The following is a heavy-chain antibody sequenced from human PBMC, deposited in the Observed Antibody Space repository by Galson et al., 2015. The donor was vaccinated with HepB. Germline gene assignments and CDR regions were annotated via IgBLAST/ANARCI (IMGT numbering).Heavy chain of an antibody. V-gene: IGHV3-7*03. CDR2: MNQDGSER. CDR1: GSTFRNYW. Sequence: SLRLSCAGSGSTFRNYWMSWVRQAPGKGLQWVANMNQDGSERYYVDSVKGRFTISRDNTKNLLYLQMNSLRAEDTAVYYCARDSHSCKGCAFDIWGQGTMVTVSS. CDR3: ARDSHSCKGCAFDI. J-gene: IGHJ3*02. D-gene: IGHD4-11*01.